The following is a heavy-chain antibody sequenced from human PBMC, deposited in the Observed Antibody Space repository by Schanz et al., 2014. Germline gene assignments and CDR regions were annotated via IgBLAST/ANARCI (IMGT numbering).Heavy chain of an antibody. D-gene: IGHD2-21*02. CDR3: ARDLNRCGGDCYAG. Sequence: QVQLVESGGGLVKPGGSLRLSCAASGLTFSDYYMSWIRQAPGKGLEWVSSISPSSSYIYYADSVKGRFTISRDNAKNSLYLQMNSLRAEDTAVYYCARDLNRCGGDCYAGWGQGTLVTVSS. CDR1: GLTFSDYY. V-gene: IGHV3-11*06. CDR2: ISPSSSYI. J-gene: IGHJ4*02.